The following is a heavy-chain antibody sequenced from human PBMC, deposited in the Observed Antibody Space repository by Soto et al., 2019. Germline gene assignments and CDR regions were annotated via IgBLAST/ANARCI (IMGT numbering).Heavy chain of an antibody. V-gene: IGHV3-23*01. Sequence: EVQLLESGGGLVQPGGSLTLSCAASGFTFSTYAMTWVRQAPGDGLEWLSTISDSSDTTYYADSVKGRFTISRDNSKNTLYLHMSSLRAEDTAIYYCAKERTFGSGRPFDYWGQGTLVTVSS. CDR2: ISDSSDTT. CDR3: AKERTFGSGRPFDY. D-gene: IGHD3-10*01. J-gene: IGHJ4*02. CDR1: GFTFSTYA.